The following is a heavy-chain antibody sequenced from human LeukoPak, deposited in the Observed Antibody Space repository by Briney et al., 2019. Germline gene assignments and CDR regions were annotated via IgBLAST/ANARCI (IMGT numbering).Heavy chain of an antibody. Sequence: PSETLSLTCAVYGGSFSGYYWSWIRQPPGKGLEWIGEINHSGSTNYNPSLKSRVTISVDTSKNQFSLNLNSVTAADTAVYASRKLANDYWGQGTLVTVSS. D-gene: IGHD1-1*01. CDR2: INHSGST. V-gene: IGHV4-34*03. CDR3: RKLANDY. CDR1: GGSFSGYY. J-gene: IGHJ4*02.